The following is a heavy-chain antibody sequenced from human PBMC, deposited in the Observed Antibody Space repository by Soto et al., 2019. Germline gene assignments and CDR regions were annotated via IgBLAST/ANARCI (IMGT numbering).Heavy chain of an antibody. CDR1: GYRFSSYW. CDR3: ARQGSNGAYYYYGMDV. CDR2: IYPGDSDT. Sequence: RESLKISCKGSGYRFSSYWIAWVRQMPGKGLEWMGIIYPGDSDTRYSPSFQGQVTFSVDKSNNTAYLQWSSLKASDTAMYYCARQGSNGAYYYYGMDVWGQGTAVTVSS. D-gene: IGHD2-8*01. J-gene: IGHJ6*02. V-gene: IGHV5-51*01.